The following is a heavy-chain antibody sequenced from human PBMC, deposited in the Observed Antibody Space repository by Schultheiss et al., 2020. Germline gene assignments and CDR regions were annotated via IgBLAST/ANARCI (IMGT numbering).Heavy chain of an antibody. CDR2: IYYSGST. J-gene: IGHJ4*02. CDR1: GGSISSGGYY. CDR3: ARQRITMVRGVIHFDY. Sequence: SETLSLTCTVSGGSISSGGYYWSWIRQHPGKGLEWIGYIYYSGSTYYNPSLKSRVTISVDTSKNQFSLKLSSVTAADTAVYYCARQRITMVRGVIHFDYWGQGTLVTVSS. V-gene: IGHV4-31*03. D-gene: IGHD3-10*01.